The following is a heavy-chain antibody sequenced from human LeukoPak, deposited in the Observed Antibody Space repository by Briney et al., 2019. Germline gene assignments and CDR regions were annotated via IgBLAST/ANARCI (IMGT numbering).Heavy chain of an antibody. V-gene: IGHV3-23*01. Sequence: GGSLRLSCAASGFTFSSYAMSWVRQAPGKGLEWVSAISGSGGSTYYADSVKGRFTISRDNSRNTLYLQMNSLRAEDTAVYYCAKGPRGSSGHQIDYWGQGTLVTVSS. CDR2: ISGSGGST. CDR3: AKGPRGSSGHQIDY. J-gene: IGHJ4*02. CDR1: GFTFSSYA. D-gene: IGHD3-22*01.